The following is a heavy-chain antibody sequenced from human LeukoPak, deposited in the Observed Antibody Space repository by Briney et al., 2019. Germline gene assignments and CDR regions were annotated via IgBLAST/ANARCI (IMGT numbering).Heavy chain of an antibody. J-gene: IGHJ3*02. CDR3: ARLPPGGAFDI. D-gene: IGHD2-8*02. CDR2: IYFRENT. Sequence: SETLSLTCTVSGGSISNYYWSWIRQPPGKGLEWIGNIYFRENTNYNPSLKSRVTISVDTSKNQFSLRLISVTAADTAVYYFARLPPGGAFDIWGQGTVVTVSS. CDR1: GGSISNYY. V-gene: IGHV4-59*08.